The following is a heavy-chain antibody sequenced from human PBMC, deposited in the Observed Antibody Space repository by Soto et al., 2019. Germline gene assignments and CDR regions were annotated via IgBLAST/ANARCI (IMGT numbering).Heavy chain of an antibody. J-gene: IGHJ5*02. V-gene: IGHV3-72*01. CDR2: TRNKANSYTT. Sequence: EVQLVESGGGLVQPGGSLRLSCAASGFTFSDHYMDWVRQAPGKGLEWVGRTRNKANSYTTEYAASVKGRFTISRDDSKNSLYLQMNSMKTEDTAVYYCARARDGYNSNWFDPWGQGTLVTVSS. D-gene: IGHD5-12*01. CDR1: GFTFSDHY. CDR3: ARARDGYNSNWFDP.